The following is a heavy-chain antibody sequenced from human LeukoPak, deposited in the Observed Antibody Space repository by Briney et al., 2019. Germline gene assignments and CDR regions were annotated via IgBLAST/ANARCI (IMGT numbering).Heavy chain of an antibody. CDR1: GGSINNYY. J-gene: IGHJ3*02. D-gene: IGHD4-17*01. V-gene: IGHV4-59*01. CDR3: ARLAPFGTVTTRAFDI. CDR2: IYYSGST. Sequence: SETLSLTCTVSGGSINNYYYNWIRQPPGKGLEWIGYIYYSGSTNYNPSLKSRVTISVDTSKNQFSLKLSSVTAADTAVYYCARLAPFGTVTTRAFDIWGQGTMVTVSS.